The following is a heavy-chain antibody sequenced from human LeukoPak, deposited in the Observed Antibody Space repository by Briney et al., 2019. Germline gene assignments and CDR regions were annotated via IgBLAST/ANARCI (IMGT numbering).Heavy chain of an antibody. CDR3: ARGLRAYYYYGMDV. CDR2: ISSNGGST. D-gene: IGHD3-3*01. Sequence: GGSLRLSCAASGFTFSNYAMHWVRQAPGEGLEYVSAISSNGGSTYYADSMKGRFTISRDNSKNTLFLQMGSLRVEDMAVYYCARGLRAYYYYGMDVWGQGTTVTVSS. CDR1: GFTFSNYA. J-gene: IGHJ6*02. V-gene: IGHV3-64*02.